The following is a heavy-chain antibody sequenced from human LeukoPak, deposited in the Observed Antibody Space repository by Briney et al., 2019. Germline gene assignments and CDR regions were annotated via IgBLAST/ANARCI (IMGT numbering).Heavy chain of an antibody. Sequence: PSEALSLTCTVSGGSISSYNWSWIRRPAGKGLEWIGRIYTSGSTNYNPSLKSRVTMSVDTSKNQFSLKLSSVTAADTAVYYCARDVFGSGSEFGKDYFDYWGQGTLVTVSS. V-gene: IGHV4-4*07. J-gene: IGHJ4*02. CDR1: GGSISSYN. CDR2: IYTSGST. D-gene: IGHD3-10*01. CDR3: ARDVFGSGSEFGKDYFDY.